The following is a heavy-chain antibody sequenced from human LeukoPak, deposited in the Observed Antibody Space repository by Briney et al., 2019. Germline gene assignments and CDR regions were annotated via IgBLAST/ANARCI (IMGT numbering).Heavy chain of an antibody. CDR1: GGSFSGYY. V-gene: IGHV4-34*01. CDR2: INHSGST. J-gene: IGHJ3*02. CDR3: ARDGEDAFDI. Sequence: PSETLSLTCAVYGGSFSGYYWSWIRQPPGKGLEWIGEINHSGSTNYNPSLKSRVTISVDTSKNQFSLKLSSVTAADTAVYYCARDGEDAFDIWGQGTMVTVS. D-gene: IGHD4-17*01.